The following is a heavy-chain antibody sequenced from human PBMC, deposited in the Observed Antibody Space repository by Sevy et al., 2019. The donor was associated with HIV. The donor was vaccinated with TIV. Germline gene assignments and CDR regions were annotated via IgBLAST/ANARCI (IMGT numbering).Heavy chain of an antibody. J-gene: IGHJ4*02. V-gene: IGHV3-11*01. CDR1: GFTFSDYY. CDR3: ARDGMQTGDFDY. D-gene: IGHD1-26*01. CDR2: IGSSGSTI. Sequence: GGSLRLSCAASGFTFSDYYMSWIRQAPGKGLDWVSYIGSSGSTIYHADSVKGRFTISRENAKNSLYQQMNSLRAEDTAVYYCARDGMQTGDFDYWGQGTLVTVSS.